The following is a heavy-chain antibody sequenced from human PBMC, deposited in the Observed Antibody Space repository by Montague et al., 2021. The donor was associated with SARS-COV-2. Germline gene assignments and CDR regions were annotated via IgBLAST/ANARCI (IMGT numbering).Heavy chain of an antibody. CDR3: ARHSKTGYPLLYYYYGMDV. CDR2: IYYSGST. V-gene: IGHV4-39*01. Sequence: SETLSLTCTVSGGSISSSSYYWGWIRQPPGKGLEWIGSIYYSGSTYYNPYIKSRVTIDVDTSKNQFSLKLSSVTAADTAVYDCARHSKTGYPLLYYYYGMDVWGQGTLVTVSS. D-gene: IGHD3-9*01. CDR1: GGSISSSSYY. J-gene: IGHJ6*02.